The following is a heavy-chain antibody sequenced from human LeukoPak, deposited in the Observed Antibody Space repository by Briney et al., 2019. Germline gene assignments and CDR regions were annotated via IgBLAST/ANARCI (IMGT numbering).Heavy chain of an antibody. CDR3: ARDLGITIFGVVMPPAYGMDV. CDR1: GYTFTNYY. J-gene: IGHJ6*02. Sequence: ASVKVSCKASGYTFTNYYMHWVRQAPGQGLEWMGIINPSGGSTSYAQKFQGRVTMTRDTSTSTVYMELSSLRSEDTAVYYCARDLGITIFGVVMPPAYGMDVWGQGTTVTVSS. D-gene: IGHD3-3*01. V-gene: IGHV1-46*01. CDR2: INPSGGST.